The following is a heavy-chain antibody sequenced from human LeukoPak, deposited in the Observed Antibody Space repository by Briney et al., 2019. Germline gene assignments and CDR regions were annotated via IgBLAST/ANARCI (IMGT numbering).Heavy chain of an antibody. Sequence: SQTLSLTCAISGDSVSNNSAAWNWIRQSPSRGLEWLGRTYYRSKLYNDYALSVKSRITINPDTSKNQFSLQLNSVTPEDTAVYYCAKIMVRGVIITSYFDYWGQGTLVTVSS. J-gene: IGHJ4*02. V-gene: IGHV6-1*01. CDR3: AKIMVRGVIITSYFDY. CDR2: TYYRSKLYN. D-gene: IGHD3-10*01. CDR1: GDSVSNNSAA.